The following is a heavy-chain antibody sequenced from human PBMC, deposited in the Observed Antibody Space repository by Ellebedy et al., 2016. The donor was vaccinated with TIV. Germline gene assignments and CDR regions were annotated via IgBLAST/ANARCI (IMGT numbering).Heavy chain of an antibody. V-gene: IGHV3-74*01. CDR1: GFTFSSYW. Sequence: GESLKISCAASGFTFSSYWMHWVRQAPGKGLVWVSGINNDGSSTYYADSVKGRFTISRDNSKNTLYLQMNTLRAEDTAIYYCAKGSLGHCTGSSCYHFDYWGQGTLVTVSS. J-gene: IGHJ4*02. CDR3: AKGSLGHCTGSSCYHFDY. CDR2: INNDGSST. D-gene: IGHD2-8*02.